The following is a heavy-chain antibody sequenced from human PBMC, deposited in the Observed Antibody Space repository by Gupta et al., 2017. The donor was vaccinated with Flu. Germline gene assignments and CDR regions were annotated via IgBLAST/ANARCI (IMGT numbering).Heavy chain of an antibody. D-gene: IGHD6-6*01. V-gene: IGHV4-38-2*01. J-gene: IGHJ5*02. Sequence: QVQLQESGPGLVKPSETLSLTCAVSGLSMKTGYYWGWIRQPPGKGLEWIGNIYYTGTTYYNPSLRSRVTMSVDLSKNDYALKLTSVTAADTAVYYGARAVYSSSSAVSWFDPWGQGALGTVSS. CDR1: GLSMKTGYY. CDR3: ARAVYSSSSAVSWFDP. CDR2: IYYTGTT.